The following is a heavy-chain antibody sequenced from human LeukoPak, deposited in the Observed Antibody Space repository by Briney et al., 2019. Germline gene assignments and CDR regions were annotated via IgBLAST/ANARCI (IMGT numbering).Heavy chain of an antibody. Sequence: ASVRVSCKTCGYTFTDYYIHWMRQAPGQGLEWMGWINSNSGGTSYAQKFQGRVTLTRDTPTRTAFMELNRLTSDDTAVYYCARTSIAARRADFDYWGQGTVVTVSS. CDR1: GYTFTDYY. CDR3: ARTSIAARRADFDY. D-gene: IGHD6-6*01. J-gene: IGHJ4*02. V-gene: IGHV1-2*02. CDR2: INSNSGGT.